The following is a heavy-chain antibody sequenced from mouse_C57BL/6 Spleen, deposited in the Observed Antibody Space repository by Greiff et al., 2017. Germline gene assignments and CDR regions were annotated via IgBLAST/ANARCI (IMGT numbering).Heavy chain of an antibody. CDR2: IRLKSDNYAT. V-gene: IGHV6-3*01. J-gene: IGHJ2*01. D-gene: IGHD1-1*01. CDR1: GFTFSNYW. Sequence: DVKLQESGGGLVQPGGSMKLSCVASGFTFSNYWMNWVRQSPEKGLEWVAQIRLKSDNYATHYAESVKGRFTISRDDSKSSVYLQMNNLRAEDTGIYYCTAPGFITTVVATDYWGQGTTLTVSS. CDR3: TAPGFITTVVATDY.